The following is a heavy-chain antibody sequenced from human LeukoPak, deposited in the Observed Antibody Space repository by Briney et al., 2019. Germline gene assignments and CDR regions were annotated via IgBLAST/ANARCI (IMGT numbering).Heavy chain of an antibody. CDR1: GFTFSSYA. Sequence: HSGGSLRLSCAASGFTFSSYAMHWVRQAPGKGLEWVAVISYDGSNKYYADSVKGRFTISRDNSKNTLYLQMNSLRAEDTAVYYCARGLDYGDYLPVEGAFDIWGQGTMVTVSS. CDR2: ISYDGSNK. CDR3: ARGLDYGDYLPVEGAFDI. J-gene: IGHJ3*02. V-gene: IGHV3-30-3*01. D-gene: IGHD4-17*01.